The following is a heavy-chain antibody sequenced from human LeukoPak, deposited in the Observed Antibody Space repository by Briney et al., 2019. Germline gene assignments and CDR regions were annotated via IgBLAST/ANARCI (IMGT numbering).Heavy chain of an antibody. CDR1: GGSINSYY. J-gene: IGHJ4*02. CDR3: GRGYRRDGYDFPFDY. CDR2: IYYSGST. V-gene: IGHV4-59*12. D-gene: IGHD5-24*01. Sequence: SETLSLTCTVSGGSINSYYWSWIRQPPGKGLEWIGYIYYSGSTNYNPSLKSRVTISVDTSKNQFSLKLSSVTDADTAVYYCGRGYRRDGYDFPFDYWGEGTLVTVSS.